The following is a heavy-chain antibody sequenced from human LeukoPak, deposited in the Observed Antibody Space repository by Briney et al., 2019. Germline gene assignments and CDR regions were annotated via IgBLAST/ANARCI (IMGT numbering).Heavy chain of an antibody. CDR3: ARRGSNSYGYDY. CDR1: GGSISSYY. V-gene: IGHV4-59*08. CDR2: IYYSGST. J-gene: IGHJ4*02. Sequence: SETLSLTYTVSGGSISSYYWSWIRQPPGKGLEWIGYIYYSGSTNYNPSLKSRVTISVDTSKNQFSLKLSSVTAADTAVYYCARRGSNSYGYDYWGQGTLVTVSS. D-gene: IGHD5-18*01.